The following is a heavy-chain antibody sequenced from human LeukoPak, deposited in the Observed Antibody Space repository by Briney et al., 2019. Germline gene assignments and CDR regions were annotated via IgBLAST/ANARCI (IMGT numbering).Heavy chain of an antibody. V-gene: IGHV3-48*01. CDR2: ISFGSSTI. J-gene: IGHJ5*02. CDR1: GFTFSNYS. CDR3: ARRFDP. Sequence: GSLRLSCAASGFTFSNYSMNWVRQAPGKGLEWVSYISFGSSTIYYADSVKGRFTISRDNAKNSLYLQMNSLRAEDTAVYYCARRFDPWGQGTLVTVSS.